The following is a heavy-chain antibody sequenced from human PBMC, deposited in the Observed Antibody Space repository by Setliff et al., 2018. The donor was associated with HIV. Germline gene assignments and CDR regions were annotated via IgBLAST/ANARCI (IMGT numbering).Heavy chain of an antibody. J-gene: IGHJ3*02. CDR3: ARDQVAFIAAAGTGECAFDI. CDR1: GFTFTTYS. CDR2: ISSSSTYI. D-gene: IGHD6-13*01. Sequence: PGGSLRLSCAASGFTFTTYSMNWVRQAPGKGLEWVSSISSSSTYIDYADSVKGRFTISRDNAKNSLYLQMNSLRAEDTAVYYCARDQVAFIAAAGTGECAFDIWGQGTMVT. V-gene: IGHV3-21*01.